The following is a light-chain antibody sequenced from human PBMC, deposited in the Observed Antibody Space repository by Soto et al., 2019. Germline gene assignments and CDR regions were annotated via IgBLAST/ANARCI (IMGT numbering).Light chain of an antibody. J-gene: IGLJ1*01. V-gene: IGLV7-43*01. Sequence: QTVVTQEPSLTVSPGGTVTLTCASSTGAVTSGYYPNWFQQKPGQAPRALIYSTSNQHSWTPARFSGSLLGGKAALTLSGVQPEDEAEYYCLLYYGGAGYVFGTGTKLTVL. CDR2: STS. CDR1: TGAVTSGYY. CDR3: LLYYGGAGYV.